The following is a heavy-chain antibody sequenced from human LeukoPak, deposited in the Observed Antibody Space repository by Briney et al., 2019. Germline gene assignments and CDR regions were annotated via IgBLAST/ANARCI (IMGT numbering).Heavy chain of an antibody. D-gene: IGHD2/OR15-2a*01. J-gene: IGHJ4*02. Sequence: ASMKVSCKSSGFTFTDHYIHWVRQGPGQGLEWMGYIGPHSTFTSSPQEFQGRVTMTRDASMSTAYMELTRLTSNDTAVYYCVREGEGPLSKDFDYWGQGTLVTVSS. CDR3: VREGEGPLSKDFDY. CDR2: IGPHSTFT. V-gene: IGHV1-2*02. CDR1: GFTFTDHY.